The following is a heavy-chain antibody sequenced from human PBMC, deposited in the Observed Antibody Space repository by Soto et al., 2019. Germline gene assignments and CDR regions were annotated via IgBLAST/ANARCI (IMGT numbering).Heavy chain of an antibody. V-gene: IGHV5-10-1*01. CDR2: IDPSDSYT. D-gene: IGHD2-2*01. CDR3: AKQPKSLPAPHENYYYYSGMAV. Sequence: GESLKISCKGSGYSFTSYWISWVRQMPGKGLEWMGRIDPSDSYTNYSPSFQGHVTISADKSISTAYLQWSSLKASDTAMYYCAKQPKSLPAPHENYYYYSGMAVGGKGTTVPVSS. CDR1: GYSFTSYW. J-gene: IGHJ6*04.